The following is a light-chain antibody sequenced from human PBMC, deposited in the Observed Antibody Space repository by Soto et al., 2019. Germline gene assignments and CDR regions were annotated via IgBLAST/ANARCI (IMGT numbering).Light chain of an antibody. Sequence: IQMTQSPSSLSASVGDRVTITCRTTQNIRNYLNWYQQKPGKAPKLLIYAASGLQSGVPSNFSGSGSGTDFTLSIVTLQPEDSGTYFCQQSYRLPLAFGGGTKVDI. CDR2: AAS. V-gene: IGKV1-39*01. CDR1: QNIRNY. J-gene: IGKJ4*01. CDR3: QQSYRLPLA.